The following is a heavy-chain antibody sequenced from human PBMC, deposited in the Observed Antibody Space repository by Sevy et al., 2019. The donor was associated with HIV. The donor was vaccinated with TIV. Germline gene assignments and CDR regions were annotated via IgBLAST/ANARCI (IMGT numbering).Heavy chain of an antibody. CDR2: ISGSTTNT. J-gene: IGHJ4*02. CDR1: GFTFSSYV. Sequence: GGSLRLSCAASGFTFSSYVMSWVRQAPGKGLEWVSVISGSTTNTYYADSVKGRFTISRDNSKNTLYLQMNSLRAEDTAVYYCAEDVGINSRLVYYFDNWGQRTLVTVSS. D-gene: IGHD3-10*01. V-gene: IGHV3-23*01. CDR3: AEDVGINSRLVYYFDN.